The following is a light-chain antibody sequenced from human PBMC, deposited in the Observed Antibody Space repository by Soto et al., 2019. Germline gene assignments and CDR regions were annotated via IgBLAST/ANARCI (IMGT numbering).Light chain of an antibody. CDR1: QNVDANY. J-gene: IGKJ4*01. CDR3: QQYGSSPSLT. Sequence: EIVLTQSPGILSLSPGERATLSSRASQNVDANYLAWYQQKPGQAPRIIIFGASGRATGIPDRFSGSGSGTDFTLTISRLEPEDFAVYYCQQYGSSPSLTFGGGTKVDIK. CDR2: GAS. V-gene: IGKV3-20*01.